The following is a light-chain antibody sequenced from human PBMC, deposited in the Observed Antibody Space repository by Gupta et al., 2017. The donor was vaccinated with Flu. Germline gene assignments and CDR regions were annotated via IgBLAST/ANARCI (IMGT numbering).Light chain of an antibody. CDR3: QQLAGYPLT. V-gene: IGKV1-9*01. CDR2: AAS. J-gene: IGKJ4*01. Sequence: DIQLTQSPSFLSASVVDRVTITCRASQGISSHLAWYQQKPGKAPNLLIYAASLESGVPSRFSGSGSGTEFTLTISSLQPEDFASYYCQQLAGYPLTFGGGTKVEIK. CDR1: QGISSH.